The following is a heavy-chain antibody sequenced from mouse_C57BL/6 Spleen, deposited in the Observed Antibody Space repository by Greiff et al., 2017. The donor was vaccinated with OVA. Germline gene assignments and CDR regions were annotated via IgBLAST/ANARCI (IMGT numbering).Heavy chain of an antibody. D-gene: IGHD4-1*01. CDR3: ARDGLAYWYFDV. Sequence: DVQLVESGGGLVKPGGSLKLSCAASGFTFSSYAMSWVRQTPEKRLEWVATISDGGSYTYYPDNVKGRFTISRDNAKNNLYLQMSHLKSEDTAMYYYARDGLAYWYFDVWGTGTTVTVSS. CDR1: GFTFSSYA. V-gene: IGHV5-4*01. J-gene: IGHJ1*03. CDR2: ISDGGSYT.